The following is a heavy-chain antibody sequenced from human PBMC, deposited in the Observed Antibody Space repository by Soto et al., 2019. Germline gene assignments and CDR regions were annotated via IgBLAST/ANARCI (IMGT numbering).Heavy chain of an antibody. CDR1: GYTFTSYY. V-gene: IGHV1-46*01. D-gene: IGHD2-21*02. CDR2: INPSGGST. CDR3: ARDVDADFRTDFDY. J-gene: IGHJ4*02. Sequence: ASVKVSCKASGYTFTSYYMHWVRQAPGQGLEWMGIINPSGGSTSYAQKFQGRVTISRDNAENSVYLEMESLRDEDTALYYCARDVDADFRTDFDYWGRGTLVTVSS.